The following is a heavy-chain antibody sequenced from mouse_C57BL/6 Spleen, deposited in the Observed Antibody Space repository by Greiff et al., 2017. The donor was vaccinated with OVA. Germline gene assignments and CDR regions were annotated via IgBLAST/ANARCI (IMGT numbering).Heavy chain of an antibody. CDR2: ISSGGSYT. Sequence: DVKLMESWGDLVKPGGSLKLSCAASGFTFSSYGMSWVRQTPDKRLEWVATISSGGSYTYYPDSVKGRFTISRDNAKNTLYLQMSSLKSEDTAMYYCARHRDYGSSYGFAYWGQGTLVTVSA. D-gene: IGHD1-1*01. CDR1: GFTFSSYG. J-gene: IGHJ3*01. CDR3: ARHRDYGSSYGFAY. V-gene: IGHV5-6*02.